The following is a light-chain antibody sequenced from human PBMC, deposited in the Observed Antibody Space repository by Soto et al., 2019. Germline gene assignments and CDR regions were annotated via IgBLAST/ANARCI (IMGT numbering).Light chain of an antibody. V-gene: IGKV3-20*01. CDR2: GAT. CDR1: QSVSSNY. J-gene: IGKJ2*01. Sequence: EIVLTQSPGTLSLSPGERATLSCRASQSVSSNYLSWYQQKTGQAPRLLIYGATRGAAGIPDRFSGSGSGTDFTLTISRLELEVFSVYFCQQYGRSPMFTFGQGTKVDI. CDR3: QQYGRSPMFT.